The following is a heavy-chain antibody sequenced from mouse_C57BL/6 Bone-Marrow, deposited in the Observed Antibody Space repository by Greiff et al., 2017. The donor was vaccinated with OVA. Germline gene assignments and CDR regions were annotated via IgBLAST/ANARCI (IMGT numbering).Heavy chain of an antibody. Sequence: QVQLQQPGAELVKPGASVKLSCKASGYTFTSYWLHWVKQRPGRGLEWIGRIDPNSGGTKYNEKFKSKATLTVDKSSSTAYMQLSSITSEDSAVYYCARRIYYYGSSYRDYGYFDVWGTGTTVTVAS. D-gene: IGHD1-1*01. J-gene: IGHJ1*03. CDR3: ARRIYYYGSSYRDYGYFDV. V-gene: IGHV1-72*01. CDR1: GYTFTSYW. CDR2: IDPNSGGT.